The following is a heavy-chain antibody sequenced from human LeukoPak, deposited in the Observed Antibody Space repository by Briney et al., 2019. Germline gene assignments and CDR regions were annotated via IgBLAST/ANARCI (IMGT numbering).Heavy chain of an antibody. CDR2: ISASNGNT. CDR1: GYTFINYG. J-gene: IGHJ4*02. D-gene: IGHD4-17*01. V-gene: IGHV1-18*01. CDR3: ATSGKRRYGDFDY. Sequence: ASVKVSCKASGYTFINYGVTWVRQAPGQGLEWMGWISASNGNTNYAQKLQGRVTMTEDTSTDTAYMELSSLRSEDTAVYYCATSGKRRYGDFDYWGQGTLVTVSS.